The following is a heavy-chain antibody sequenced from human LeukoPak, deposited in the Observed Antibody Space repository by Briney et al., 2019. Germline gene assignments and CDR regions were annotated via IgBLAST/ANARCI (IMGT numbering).Heavy chain of an antibody. J-gene: IGHJ6*03. V-gene: IGHV4-39*01. CDR2: IYYSGST. D-gene: IGHD2-2*01. Sequence: SETLSLTCTVSGGSISSSSYYWGWIRQPPGKGLEWIGSIYYSGSTYYNPSLKSRVTISVDTSKNQFSLKLSSVTVADTAVYYCARHQGYCSSTSCPILYYYYMDVWGKGTTVTVSS. CDR3: ARHQGYCSSTSCPILYYYYMDV. CDR1: GGSISSSSYY.